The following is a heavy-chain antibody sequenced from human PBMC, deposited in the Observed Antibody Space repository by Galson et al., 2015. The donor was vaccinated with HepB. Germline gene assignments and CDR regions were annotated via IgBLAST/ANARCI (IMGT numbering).Heavy chain of an antibody. CDR1: GFIFSSYT. CDR2: ISSSGGNI. D-gene: IGHD4-17*01. CDR3: ARGSFGDIDY. V-gene: IGHV3-21*01. Sequence: SLRLSCAASGFIFSSYTMNWVRQAPGKGLEWISSISSSGGNIFYADSLKGRFTISRDNAKKSLFLQMNSLRAEDTSVYYCARGSFGDIDYWGQGTLFTVSS. J-gene: IGHJ4*02.